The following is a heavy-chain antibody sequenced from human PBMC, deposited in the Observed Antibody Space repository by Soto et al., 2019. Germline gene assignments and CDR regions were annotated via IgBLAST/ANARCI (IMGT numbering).Heavy chain of an antibody. CDR1: GFTFSDYY. CDR3: ARRSYSSSCFDY. J-gene: IGHJ4*02. D-gene: IGHD6-13*01. V-gene: IGHV3-11*01. Sequence: PGGSLRLSCAASGFTFSDYYMNWIRQAPGEGLEWVSYISSSGSTIYYADSVKGRFTISRDKAKNSLYLQMNSLRAEDTAVYYCARRSYSSSCFDYWGQGTLVTAPQ. CDR2: ISSSGSTI.